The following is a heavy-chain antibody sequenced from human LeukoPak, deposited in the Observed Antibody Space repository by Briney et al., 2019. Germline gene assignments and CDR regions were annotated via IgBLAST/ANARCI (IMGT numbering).Heavy chain of an antibody. D-gene: IGHD4-23*01. CDR2: IRYDGSNK. Sequence: GGSLRLSCAASGFTFSSYGMHWVRQAPGKGLEWVAFIRYDGSNKYYADSVKGRFTISRDNSKNTLYLQMNSLRAEDTAVYYCARDWGNGGNSGDYYYYGMDVWGQGTTVTVSS. CDR1: GFTFSSYG. CDR3: ARDWGNGGNSGDYYYYGMDV. J-gene: IGHJ6*02. V-gene: IGHV3-30*02.